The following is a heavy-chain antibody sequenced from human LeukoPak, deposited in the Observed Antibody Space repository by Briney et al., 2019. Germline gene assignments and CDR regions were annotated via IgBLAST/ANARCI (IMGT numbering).Heavy chain of an antibody. CDR1: GFTFSSYA. J-gene: IGHJ4*02. CDR2: TWYDGSNK. D-gene: IGHD6-13*01. Sequence: HAGGSLRLSCAASGFTFSSYAMHWVRQAPGRGLEWVATTWYDGSNKNYADSVKGRFTISRDNSKNTLYLQMNSLRAEDTAVYYCARDRGTVAAWYYFDYWGQGTLVTVSP. CDR3: ARDRGTVAAWYYFDY. V-gene: IGHV3-33*01.